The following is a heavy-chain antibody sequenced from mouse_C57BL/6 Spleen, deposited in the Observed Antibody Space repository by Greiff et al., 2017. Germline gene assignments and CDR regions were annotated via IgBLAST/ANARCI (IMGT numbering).Heavy chain of an antibody. CDR2: IDPSDSYT. V-gene: IGHV1-50*01. CDR1: GYTFTSYW. J-gene: IGHJ4*01. CDR3: ARHDYGYYAMDY. Sequence: VQLQQPGAELVKPGASVKLSCKASGYTFTSYWMQWVKQRPGQGLEWIGEIDPSDSYTNYNQKFKGKATLTVDTSSSTAYMQLSSLTSEDSAVYYCARHDYGYYAMDYWGQGTSVTVSS. D-gene: IGHD2-4*01.